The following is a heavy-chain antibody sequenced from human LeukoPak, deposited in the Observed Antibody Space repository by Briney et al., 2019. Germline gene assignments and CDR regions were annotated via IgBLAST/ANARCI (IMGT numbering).Heavy chain of an antibody. CDR2: IYYSGST. CDR3: ARAWVSATFYGSGSYYKWFDP. CDR1: GGSISSSSYY. D-gene: IGHD3-10*01. V-gene: IGHV4-39*01. J-gene: IGHJ5*02. Sequence: SETLSLTCIVSGGSISSSSYYWGWIRQPPGKGLEWIGSIYYSGSTYYNPSLKSRVTISVDTSKNQFSLKLSSVTAADTAVYYCARAWVSATFYGSGSYYKWFDPWGQGTLVTVSS.